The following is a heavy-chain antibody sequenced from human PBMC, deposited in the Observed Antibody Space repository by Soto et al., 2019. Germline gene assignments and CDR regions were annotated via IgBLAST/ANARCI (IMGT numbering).Heavy chain of an antibody. CDR1: GFSFSDYS. D-gene: IGHD2-2*01. V-gene: IGHV3-11*01. Sequence: QVQLVESGGDLVKPGGSLRLSCVASGFSFSDYSMPWMRQAPGGGLDFVAFISNTAITDYYADSVKGRFTISRDNARNSVYLQMDSLRAEDAAVYYCARDFHQMLSHKQYYYYLDVWGTGTTVTVSS. CDR3: ARDFHQMLSHKQYYYYLDV. J-gene: IGHJ6*03. CDR2: ISNTAITD.